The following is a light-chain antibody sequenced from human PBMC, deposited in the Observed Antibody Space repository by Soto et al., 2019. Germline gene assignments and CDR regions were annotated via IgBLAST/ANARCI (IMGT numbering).Light chain of an antibody. J-gene: IGKJ1*01. CDR1: QSLLHSNGYNY. V-gene: IGKV2-28*01. Sequence: DIVMTQSPLSLPVTPGDPASISCRSSQSLLHSNGYNYLDWYLQKPGQSPQLLIYWGSNRASGGPDRFSGSGSGTDLTLKISRVEGEDVGVYYCMYVLPTPRTFGQGTKVEIK. CDR3: MYVLPTPRT. CDR2: WGS.